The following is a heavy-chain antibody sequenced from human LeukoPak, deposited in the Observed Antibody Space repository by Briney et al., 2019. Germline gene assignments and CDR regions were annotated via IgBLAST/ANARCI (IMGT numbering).Heavy chain of an antibody. CDR1: GGSISSYY. CDR2: IYYSGST. CDR3: ARNAAYCLDC. V-gene: IGHV4-59*12. Sequence: TSETLSLTCTVSGGSISSYYWSWIRQPPGKGLEWIGYIYYSGSTNYNPSLKSRVTISVDTSKNQFSLKLTSVTAADTAIYYCARNAAYCLDCWDQGTLVTVSS. J-gene: IGHJ4*02. D-gene: IGHD2-15*01.